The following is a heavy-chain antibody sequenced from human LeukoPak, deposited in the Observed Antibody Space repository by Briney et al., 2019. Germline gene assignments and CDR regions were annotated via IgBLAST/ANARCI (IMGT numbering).Heavy chain of an antibody. D-gene: IGHD6-19*01. V-gene: IGHV1-46*01. CDR1: GYIFISYY. J-gene: IGHJ6*03. CDR3: ARGYSSGWGKDYCYYMDV. CDR2: INPSGGST. Sequence: ASVKVSCKASGYIFISYYIHWVRQAPGQGLEWMGIINPSGGSTSYAQKFQGRVTMTRDTSTSTVYMELSSLRSDDTAVYYCARGYSSGWGKDYCYYMDVWGKGTTVTVSS.